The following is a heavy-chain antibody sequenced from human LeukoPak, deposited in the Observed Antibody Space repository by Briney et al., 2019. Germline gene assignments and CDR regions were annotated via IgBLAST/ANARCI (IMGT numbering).Heavy chain of an antibody. J-gene: IGHJ4*02. CDR2: IKEDGNEI. V-gene: IGHV3-7*01. CDR1: GFTFSSCA. Sequence: PGGSLRLSCAATGFTFSSCAMSWVRQAPGKGLEWVANIKEDGNEIFYVDSVKGRFTISRDNAKNSLYLQMNSLRAEDTAVYYCARSPDGVDYWGQGTLVTVSS. D-gene: IGHD3-10*01. CDR3: ARSPDGVDY.